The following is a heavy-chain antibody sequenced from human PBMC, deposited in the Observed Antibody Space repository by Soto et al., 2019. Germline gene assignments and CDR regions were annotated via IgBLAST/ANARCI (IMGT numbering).Heavy chain of an antibody. Sequence: QVQLVQSGAEVKKPGSSVKVSCKASGGTFSSYAISWVRQAPGQGLEWMGGIIPIFGTANYAQKFQGRVTITADESTSTAYLELSSLRSEDTAVYSCAGSRCYQRPHDYWGQGTLVTVSS. V-gene: IGHV1-69*12. J-gene: IGHJ4*02. D-gene: IGHD1-26*01. CDR2: IIPIFGTA. CDR1: GGTFSSYA. CDR3: AGSRCYQRPHDY.